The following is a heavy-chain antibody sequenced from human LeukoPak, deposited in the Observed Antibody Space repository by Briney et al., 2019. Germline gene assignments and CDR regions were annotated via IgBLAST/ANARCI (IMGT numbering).Heavy chain of an antibody. J-gene: IGHJ4*02. CDR2: ISPNSGDA. V-gene: IGHV1-2*06. D-gene: IGHD5-18*01. CDR1: GYTFTGYY. CDR3: ARSGVDTYGLQASGDFDY. Sequence: ASVKVSCKASGYTFTGYYVHWVRQAPGQGLEWMGRISPNSGDANYAQKFQGRVIMTRDTSSSTAYMELSRLRSDDTAVYYCARSGVDTYGLQASGDFDYWGQGILVTVSS.